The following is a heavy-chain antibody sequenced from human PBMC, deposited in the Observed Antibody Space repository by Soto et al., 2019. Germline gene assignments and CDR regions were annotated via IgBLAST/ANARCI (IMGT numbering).Heavy chain of an antibody. CDR3: AREGLITGTTYYYYGMDV. CDR1: GGSISSYY. Sequence: SETLSLTCTFSGGSISSYYWSLIRQPPGKGLEWIGYISYIGSTNYNPSLKSRVTISVDTSKNQFSLKLSSVTAADTAVYYCAREGLITGTTYYYYGMDVWGQGTTVTVSS. CDR2: ISYIGST. D-gene: IGHD1-7*01. J-gene: IGHJ6*02. V-gene: IGHV4-59*01.